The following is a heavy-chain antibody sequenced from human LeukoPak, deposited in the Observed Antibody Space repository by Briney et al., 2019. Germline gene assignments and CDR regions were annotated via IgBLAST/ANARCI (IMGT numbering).Heavy chain of an antibody. CDR1: GGSISSSSYY. J-gene: IGHJ3*02. Sequence: SETLSLTCTVSGGSISSSSYYWGWIRQPPGTGLEWIGSIYYSGSTYYNPSLKSRVTISVDTSKNQFSLKLSSVTAADTAVYYCAVAVAGIHDAFDIWGQGTMVTVSS. D-gene: IGHD6-19*01. CDR2: IYYSGST. CDR3: AVAVAGIHDAFDI. V-gene: IGHV4-39*01.